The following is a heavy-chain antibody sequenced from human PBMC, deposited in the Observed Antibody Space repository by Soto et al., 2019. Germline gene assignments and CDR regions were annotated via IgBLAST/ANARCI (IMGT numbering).Heavy chain of an antibody. CDR1: GGAFNNYA. J-gene: IGHJ6*02. CDR2: IVPVFPSV. CDR3: AREMHSKADAYFYYGINV. V-gene: IGHV1-69*13. Sequence: SVKVSCKASGGAFNNYAIYWVRQAPGQGLEWLGTIVPVFPSVYYAPRFQGRLTITADGSTDTVYMMLTSLKSEDTAVSYCAREMHSKADAYFYYGINVWGQGTSVTVSS. D-gene: IGHD2-15*01.